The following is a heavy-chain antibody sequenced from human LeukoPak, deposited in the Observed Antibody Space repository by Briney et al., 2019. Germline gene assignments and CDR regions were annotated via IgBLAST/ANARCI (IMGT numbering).Heavy chain of an antibody. CDR2: IYYSGST. D-gene: IGHD3-22*01. CDR1: GGSISSYY. CDR3: ARVSSYYDSSGDYYYYYYMDV. J-gene: IGHJ6*03. Sequence: SETLSLTCTVSGGSISSYYWSWIRQPPGKGLEWIGYIYYSGSTNYNPSLKSRVTISVDTSKNQFSLKLSSVTAADTAVYYCARVSSYYDSSGDYYYYYYMDVWGKGTTVTISS. V-gene: IGHV4-59*01.